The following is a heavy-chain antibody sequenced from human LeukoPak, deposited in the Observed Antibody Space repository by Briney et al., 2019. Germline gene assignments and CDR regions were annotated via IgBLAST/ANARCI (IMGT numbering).Heavy chain of an antibody. Sequence: SQTLSLTCAVSGGAISGSLYYWSWIRQHPGKGLEWIGYIYHSGSTYYNPSLRSRVNISADTSKNQFSLQLSSVTAADTAVYHCARVGRCSDGSCYGFDIWGQGTLVTVSS. CDR3: ARVGRCSDGSCYGFDI. CDR1: GGAISGSLYY. V-gene: IGHV4-31*11. D-gene: IGHD2-15*01. J-gene: IGHJ4*02. CDR2: IYHSGST.